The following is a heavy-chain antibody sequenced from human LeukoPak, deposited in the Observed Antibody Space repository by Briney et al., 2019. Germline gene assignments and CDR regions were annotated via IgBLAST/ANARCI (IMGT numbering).Heavy chain of an antibody. D-gene: IGHD3-10*01. J-gene: IGHJ4*02. CDR2: INHSGST. CDR1: GGSFSGYY. CDR3: ARVIMGTMVRGVIITRKIFGLDY. V-gene: IGHV4-34*01. Sequence: SETLSLTCAVYGGSFSGYYWSWIRQPPGKGLEWIGEINHSGSTNYNPSLKSRVTISVDTSKNQFSLKLSSVTAADTAVYYCARVIMGTMVRGVIITRKIFGLDYWGQGTLVTVSS.